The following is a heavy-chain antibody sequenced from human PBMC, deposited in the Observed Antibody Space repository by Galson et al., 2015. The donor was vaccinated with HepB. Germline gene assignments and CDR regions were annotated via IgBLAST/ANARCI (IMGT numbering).Heavy chain of an antibody. CDR3: ARGQYYFDY. J-gene: IGHJ4*02. CDR1: GDSVSSTSAA. CDR2: TYYRSKWFN. Sequence: CAISGDSVSSTSAAWNWIRQSPSTGLEWLGRTYYRSKWFNDYAISVKSRITINPDTSKNQFFLQLNSVTPEDTAVYYCARGQYYFDYWGQGTLVTVSS. V-gene: IGHV6-1*01.